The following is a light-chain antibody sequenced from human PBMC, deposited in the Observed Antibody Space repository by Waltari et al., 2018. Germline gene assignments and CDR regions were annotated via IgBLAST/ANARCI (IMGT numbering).Light chain of an antibody. CDR1: QSISNW. V-gene: IGKV1-12*01. Sequence: DIQITQSPSFVSASVGDRVTITCRASQSISNWLAWYQQKPGKAPKFLIYAASSLESGVPSRFGGSGSGTDFTLTISSLQPEDFATYYCQQTNSFPRTFGQGTKVEIK. CDR2: AAS. CDR3: QQTNSFPRT. J-gene: IGKJ1*01.